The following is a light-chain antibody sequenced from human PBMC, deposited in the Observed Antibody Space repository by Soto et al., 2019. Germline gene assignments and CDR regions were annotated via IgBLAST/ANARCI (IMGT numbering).Light chain of an antibody. Sequence: EIVLTQSPGTLSLSPGERATLSCRASQSVSSSYLAWYQQKPGQAPRLLIYGASSRATGIPDRFSGRGSGTDFALTISRLEPEDFAVYYCQQYGSSPTFGQGTKVESK. CDR2: GAS. V-gene: IGKV3-20*01. CDR1: QSVSSSY. CDR3: QQYGSSPT. J-gene: IGKJ1*01.